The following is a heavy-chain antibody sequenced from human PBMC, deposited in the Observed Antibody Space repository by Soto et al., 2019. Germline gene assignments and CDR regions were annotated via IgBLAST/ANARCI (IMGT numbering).Heavy chain of an antibody. V-gene: IGHV3-7*01. CDR2: IKQDGSEK. D-gene: IGHD6-6*01. CDR1: GFTFSSYW. CDR3: ARASGSSYYYYYMDV. Sequence: GGSLRLSCAASGFTFSSYWMSWVRQAPGKGLEWVANIKQDGSEKYYVDSVKGRFTISRDNAKNSLYLQMNSLRAEDTAVYYCARASGSSYYYYYMDVWGKGTTVTVSS. J-gene: IGHJ6*03.